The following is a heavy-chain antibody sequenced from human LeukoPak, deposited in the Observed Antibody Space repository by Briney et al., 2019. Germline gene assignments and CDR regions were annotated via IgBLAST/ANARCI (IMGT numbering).Heavy chain of an antibody. CDR1: GFTFSSYG. D-gene: IGHD2-2*01. Sequence: GGSLRLSCAASGFTFSSYGMHWVRQAPGKGLEWVAVISYDGSNKYYADSVKGRFTISRDNSKNTLYLQMNSLRAEDTAVYYCAKVRVPAANMGDCYYGMDVWGKGTTVTVSS. J-gene: IGHJ6*04. V-gene: IGHV3-30*18. CDR2: ISYDGSNK. CDR3: AKVRVPAANMGDCYYGMDV.